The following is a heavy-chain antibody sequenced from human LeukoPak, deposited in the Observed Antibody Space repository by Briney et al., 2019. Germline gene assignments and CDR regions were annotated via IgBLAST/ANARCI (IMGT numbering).Heavy chain of an antibody. CDR2: IYYSGST. V-gene: IGHV4-59*01. D-gene: IGHD2-8*01. CDR3: ARDTSLIWGYYYMDV. J-gene: IGHJ6*03. CDR1: GGSISSYY. Sequence: SETLSLTCTVSGGSISSYYWSWIRQPPGKGLEWMGYIYYSGSTNYNPSLKSRVTISVDTSKNQFSLKLSSVTAADTAVYYRARDTSLIWGYYYMDVWGKGTTVTVSS.